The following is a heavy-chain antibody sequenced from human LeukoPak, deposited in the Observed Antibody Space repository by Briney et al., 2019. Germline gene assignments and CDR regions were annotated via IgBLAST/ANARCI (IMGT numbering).Heavy chain of an antibody. Sequence: ASVKVSCKASGGTFSSYAISWVRQAPGQGLEWMGGIIPIFGTANYAQKFQGRVTITRDTSASTAYMELSSLRSEDTAVYYCARGNYYDSSGYYWLGYWGQGTLVTVSS. J-gene: IGHJ4*02. CDR3: ARGNYYDSSGYYWLGY. CDR1: GGTFSSYA. D-gene: IGHD3-22*01. V-gene: IGHV1-69*05. CDR2: IIPIFGTA.